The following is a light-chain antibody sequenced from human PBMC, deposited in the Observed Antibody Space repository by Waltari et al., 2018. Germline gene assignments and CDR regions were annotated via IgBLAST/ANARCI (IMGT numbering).Light chain of an antibody. CDR1: GSDVGGYNY. J-gene: IGLJ3*02. CDR3: SSFTRTNSWV. V-gene: IGLV2-14*03. Sequence: HSALAQPASVSGSPGQSITISCTGTGSDVGGYNYVSWYQQHPGKAPRLMIYDVNNRPSGVSNRFSGSKSGNTASLTISGLQAEDEADYYCSSFTRTNSWVFGGGTKLTVL. CDR2: DVN.